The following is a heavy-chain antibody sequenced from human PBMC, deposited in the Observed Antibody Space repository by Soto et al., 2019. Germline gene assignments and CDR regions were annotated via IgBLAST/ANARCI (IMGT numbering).Heavy chain of an antibody. J-gene: IGHJ4*02. CDR1: GFTVSSYA. CDR3: ARDIDRHSYGLDY. D-gene: IGHD5-18*01. Sequence: PGGFLRLSYAEFGFTVSSYAVHWVRQAPGKGPEWVAVVWYDGDNKYYADYVKGRFNISRDNSKNTLYLQMNSLRAEETAVYYCARDIDRHSYGLDYWGQGILVTVSS. CDR2: VWYDGDNK. V-gene: IGHV3-33*01.